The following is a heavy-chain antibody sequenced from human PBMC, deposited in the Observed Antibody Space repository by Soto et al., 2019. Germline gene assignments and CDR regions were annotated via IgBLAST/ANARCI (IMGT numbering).Heavy chain of an antibody. D-gene: IGHD3-10*01. J-gene: IGHJ4*02. V-gene: IGHV1-69*13. CDR2: IIPIFGTA. CDR1: GGTFSSYA. CDR3: AREEPSITMVRGPMDY. Sequence: SVKVSCKASGGTFSSYAISWVRQAPGQGLEWMGGIIPIFGTANYAQKFQGRVTITADESTSTAYMELSSLRSEDTAVYYCAREEPSITMVRGPMDYWGQGTLVTVPQ.